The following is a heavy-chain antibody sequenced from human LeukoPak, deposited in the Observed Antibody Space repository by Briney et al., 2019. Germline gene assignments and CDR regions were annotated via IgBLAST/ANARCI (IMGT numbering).Heavy chain of an antibody. Sequence: GGSLRLSCAASGFTFSTYSMNWVRQAPGKGLEWVSYISPGSTSIYYADSVQGRLTISRGNSKNTLYLQMNSLRAEDTAVYYCARDGSGRNGDYVFDYWGQGTLVTVSS. CDR1: GFTFSTYS. V-gene: IGHV3-48*01. D-gene: IGHD4-17*01. J-gene: IGHJ4*02. CDR2: ISPGSTSI. CDR3: ARDGSGRNGDYVFDY.